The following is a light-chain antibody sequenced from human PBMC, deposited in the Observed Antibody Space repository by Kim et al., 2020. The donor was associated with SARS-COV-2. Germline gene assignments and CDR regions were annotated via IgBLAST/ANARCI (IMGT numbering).Light chain of an antibody. CDR1: SSDVGGYKF. CDR2: EVN. J-gene: IGLJ1*01. CDR3: SSYAASNNLGI. Sequence: QSVVTQPPSASGSPGQSVTISCTGTSSDVGGYKFVAWYQQHPGKAPKLIIYEVNKRPSGVPDRFSGSKSDNTASLTVSGLQAEDEADYYCSSYAASNNLGIFGTGTKVTVL. V-gene: IGLV2-8*01.